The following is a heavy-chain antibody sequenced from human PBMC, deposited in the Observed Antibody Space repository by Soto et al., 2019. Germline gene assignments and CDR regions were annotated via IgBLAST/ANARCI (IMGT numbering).Heavy chain of an antibody. CDR1: GFTFSDYY. V-gene: IGHV3-11*06. D-gene: IGHD2-2*01. CDR3: ARDGGEVIPAAIGGGYGMDV. Sequence: PGGSLRLSCAASGFTFSDYYMSWISQAPGKGLEWISYISGSNIYTNYADSVKGRFTISRDNANNSLYLQMDSLRVEDTAVYYCARDGGEVIPAAIGGGYGMDVWGQGTTVTVSS. J-gene: IGHJ6*02. CDR2: ISGSNIYT.